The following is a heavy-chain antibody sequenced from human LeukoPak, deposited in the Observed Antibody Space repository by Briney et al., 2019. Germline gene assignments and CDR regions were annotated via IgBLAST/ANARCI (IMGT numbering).Heavy chain of an antibody. Sequence: PSQALSLTCTVSGGSISSGDYYWSWIRQPPGKGLEWIGYIYYSGSTYYNPSLKSRVTISVDTSKNQFSLKLSSVTAADTAVYYCARDFVGPARDYYGSGSRFEGTDYWGQGTLVTVSS. CDR3: ARDFVGPARDYYGSGSRFEGTDY. V-gene: IGHV4-30-4*01. J-gene: IGHJ4*02. CDR2: IYYSGST. CDR1: GGSISSGDYY. D-gene: IGHD3-10*01.